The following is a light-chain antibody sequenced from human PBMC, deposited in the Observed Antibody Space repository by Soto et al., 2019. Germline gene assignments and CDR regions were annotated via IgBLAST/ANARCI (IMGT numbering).Light chain of an antibody. CDR1: QSVSSSY. CDR2: GAS. CDR3: QQYGSSPRT. Sequence: DIVLTQSPGTLSLSPGERATLSCWASQSVSSSYLAWYQQKPGQAPRLLIYGASSRATGIPDRFSGSGSGTDFTLTISSLQPEDFAVYYCQQYGSSPRTFGGGTKLEIK. V-gene: IGKV3-20*01. J-gene: IGKJ4*01.